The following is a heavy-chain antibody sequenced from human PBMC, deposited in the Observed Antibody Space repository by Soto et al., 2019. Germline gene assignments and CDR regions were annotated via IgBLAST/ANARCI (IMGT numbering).Heavy chain of an antibody. V-gene: IGHV1-69*02. Sequence: QVQLVQSGAEVKKPGSSVKVSCEASGRTFSSYSSIWVRQAPGQGLEWMGRITPVLGIANCAQKFQGRVTITADTSTSTAYMDLSSLTVEDTAVYYCARGGAVAGDPNLQRYYYGMDVGGQGTTVTVSS. CDR2: ITPVLGIA. CDR1: GRTFSSYS. J-gene: IGHJ6*02. D-gene: IGHD6-19*01. CDR3: ARGGAVAGDPNLQRYYYGMDV.